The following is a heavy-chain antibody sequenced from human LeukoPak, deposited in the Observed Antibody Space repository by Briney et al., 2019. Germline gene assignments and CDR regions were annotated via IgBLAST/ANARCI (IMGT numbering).Heavy chain of an antibody. V-gene: IGHV3-30*18. D-gene: IGHD6-6*01. CDR1: GFTFSSYG. CDR2: ISYDGSNK. CDR3: AKDHSSSSEGFDY. J-gene: IGHJ4*02. Sequence: GGSLRLSCAASGFTFSSYGMHWVRQAPGKGLEWVAVISYDGSNKYYADSVKGRFTISRDNSKNTLYLQMNSLRAEDTAVYYCAKDHSSSSEGFDYWGQGTLVTVSS.